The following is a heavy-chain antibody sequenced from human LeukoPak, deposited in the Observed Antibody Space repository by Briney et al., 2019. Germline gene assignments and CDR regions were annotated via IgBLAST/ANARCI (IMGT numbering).Heavy chain of an antibody. CDR2: IYYSGST. V-gene: IGHV4-59*12. J-gene: IGHJ5*02. CDR3: ARDDGPRGVDP. CDR1: GGSISSYY. Sequence: SETLSLTCTVSGGSISSYYWSWIRQPPGKGLEWIGYIYYSGSTYYNPSLKSRVTISLDTSKNQFSLKLSSVTAADTAVYYCARDDGPRGVDPWGQGTLVTVSS. D-gene: IGHD3-10*01.